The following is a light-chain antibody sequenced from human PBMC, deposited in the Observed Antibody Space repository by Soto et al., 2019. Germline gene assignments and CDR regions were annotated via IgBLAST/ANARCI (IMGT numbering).Light chain of an antibody. J-gene: IGLJ3*02. Sequence: QSALTQPASVSGSLGQSITISCTGSRSDIGSYDFVSWYQHHPGKAPKLIIFQVTGRPSGVSSRFSGSKSDYTASLTISGLQPEDEADYYCSSYTSSTTRWIFGGGTKVTVL. V-gene: IGLV2-14*01. CDR1: RSDIGSYDF. CDR2: QVT. CDR3: SSYTSSTTRWI.